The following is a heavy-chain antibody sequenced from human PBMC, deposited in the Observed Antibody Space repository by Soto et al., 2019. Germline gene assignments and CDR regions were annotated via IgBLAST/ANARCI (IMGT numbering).Heavy chain of an antibody. Sequence: GGSLRLSCAASGFTFSSYSMTWVRQAPGKGLEWVSYISSSSSTIYYADSVKGRFTISRDNAKNSLYLQMNSLRAEDTAVYYCARDGLRFLEWLVPDAFDIWGQGTIVTVSS. J-gene: IGHJ3*02. CDR2: ISSSSSTI. D-gene: IGHD3-3*01. CDR3: ARDGLRFLEWLVPDAFDI. V-gene: IGHV3-48*01. CDR1: GFTFSSYS.